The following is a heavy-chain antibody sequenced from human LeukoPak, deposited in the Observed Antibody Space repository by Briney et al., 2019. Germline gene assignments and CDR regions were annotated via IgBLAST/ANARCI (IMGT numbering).Heavy chain of an antibody. J-gene: IGHJ3*01. Sequence: SETLSLTCTVSGGSISSGSYYWSWVRQPPGKGLEWIGFVYYTGSTNYSPSLKSRVTISVDTSKNQFSLKLRSVTAADTAVYYCARISSSNWYNERGAFDVWGQGTMVTVSS. V-gene: IGHV4-61*01. CDR3: ARISSSNWYNERGAFDV. CDR1: GGSISSGSYY. D-gene: IGHD6-13*01. CDR2: VYYTGST.